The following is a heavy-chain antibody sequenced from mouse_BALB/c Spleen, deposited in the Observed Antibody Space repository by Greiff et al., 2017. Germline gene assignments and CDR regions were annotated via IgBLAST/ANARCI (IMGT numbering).Heavy chain of an antibody. D-gene: IGHD1-2*01. Sequence: QVQLQQSAAELARPGASVKMSCKASGYTFTSYTMHWVKQRPGQGLEWIGYINPSSGYTEYNQKFKDKTTLTADKSSSTAYMQLSSLTSEDSAVYYCAGGYYGYVGYWGQGTTLTVSS. CDR3: AGGYYGYVGY. CDR2: INPSSGYT. J-gene: IGHJ2*01. CDR1: GYTFTSYT. V-gene: IGHV1-4*02.